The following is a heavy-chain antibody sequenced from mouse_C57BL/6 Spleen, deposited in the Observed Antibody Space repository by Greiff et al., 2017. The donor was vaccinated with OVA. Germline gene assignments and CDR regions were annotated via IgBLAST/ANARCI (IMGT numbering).Heavy chain of an antibody. CDR2: IDPENGDT. Sequence: EVQLVESGAELVRPGASVKLSCTASGFNIKDDYMHWVKQRPEQGLEWIGWIDPENGDTEYASKFQGKATITADTSSNTAYLQLSSLTSEDTAVYYFTTGYYGNYALDYWGQGTTLTVSS. CDR1: GFNIKDDY. CDR3: TTGYYGNYALDY. J-gene: IGHJ2*01. D-gene: IGHD2-1*01. V-gene: IGHV14-4*01.